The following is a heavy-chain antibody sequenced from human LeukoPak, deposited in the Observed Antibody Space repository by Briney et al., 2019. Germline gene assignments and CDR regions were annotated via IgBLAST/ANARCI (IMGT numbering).Heavy chain of an antibody. CDR3: ARLSSGIYSDY. V-gene: IGHV5-51*01. J-gene: IGHJ4*02. CDR2: IYPDDSDT. D-gene: IGHD1-26*01. Sequence: GESPKISCKGSGNRFTTYWIGWVRQMPGKGLEWMGIIYPDDSDTRYSPSFQGQVTISADESSSTAYLQWSGLKASDSAMYYCARLSSGIYSDYWGQGTLVTVSS. CDR1: GNRFTTYW.